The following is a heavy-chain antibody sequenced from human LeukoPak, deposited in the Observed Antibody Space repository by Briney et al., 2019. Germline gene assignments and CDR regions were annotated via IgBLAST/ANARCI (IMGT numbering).Heavy chain of an antibody. CDR3: AKPPYSSSSFYYYGMDV. J-gene: IGHJ6*02. Sequence: GGSLRLSCAASGFNFISYGMHWVRQAPGKGLERLAVISNDGSNNYYAYSMNAPFTICRYNSKNTLYLQMNSLRAEDTAVYYCAKPPYSSSSFYYYGMDVWGQGTTVTVPS. CDR2: ISNDGSNN. CDR1: GFNFISYG. V-gene: IGHV3-30*18. D-gene: IGHD6-6*01.